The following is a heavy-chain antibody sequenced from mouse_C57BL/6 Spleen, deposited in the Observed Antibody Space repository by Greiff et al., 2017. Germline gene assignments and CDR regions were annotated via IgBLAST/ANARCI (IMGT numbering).Heavy chain of an antibody. CDR1: GFTFSNYW. CDR3: TRGGSHWYFDV. Sequence: DVMLVESGGGLVQPGGSMKLSCVASGFTFSNYWMNWVRQSPEKGLEWVAQIRLKSDNYATHYAESVKGRFTISRDDSKSSVYLQMNNLRAEDTGIYYCTRGGSHWYFDVWGTGTTVTVSS. V-gene: IGHV6-3*01. J-gene: IGHJ1*03. D-gene: IGHD1-1*01. CDR2: IRLKSDNYAT.